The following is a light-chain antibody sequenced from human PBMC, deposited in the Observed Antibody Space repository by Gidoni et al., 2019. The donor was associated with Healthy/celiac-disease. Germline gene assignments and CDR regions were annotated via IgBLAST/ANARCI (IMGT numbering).Light chain of an antibody. CDR3: QQRSNWPALT. CDR2: DAS. V-gene: IGKV3-11*01. J-gene: IGKJ4*01. CDR1: QSVSSY. Sequence: EIVLTQSPATLSLSPGERATLSCRASQSVSSYLAWYQQKPGQAPRLLIYDASNRATAIPASFSGGGSGTDFTLTISSLEPEDFAVYYCQQRSNWPALTFGGGTKVEIK.